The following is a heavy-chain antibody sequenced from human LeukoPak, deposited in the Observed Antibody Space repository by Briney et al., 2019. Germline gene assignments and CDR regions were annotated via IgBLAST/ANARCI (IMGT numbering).Heavy chain of an antibody. CDR1: GGSFSGYY. CDR2: INHSGST. Sequence: SETLSLTCAVYGGSFSGYYWSWIRQPPGKGLEWIGEINHSGSTNYNPSLKSRVTISVDTSKNQFSLKLSSVTAADTAVYYCARPVYSYGPDAFDIWGQGTMVTVSS. J-gene: IGHJ3*02. CDR3: ARPVYSYGPDAFDI. V-gene: IGHV4-34*01. D-gene: IGHD5-18*01.